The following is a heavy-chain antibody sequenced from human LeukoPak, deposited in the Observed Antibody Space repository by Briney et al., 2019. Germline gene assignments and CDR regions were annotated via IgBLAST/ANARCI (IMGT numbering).Heavy chain of an antibody. J-gene: IGHJ2*01. CDR1: GGSISSSGFS. CDR2: IYQSGTT. CDR3: ARARYLDL. Sequence: PSETLSLTCAVSGGSISSSGFSWNWIRQPPGKGLEWIGHIYQSGTTSYNPSLKSRVTMSVDRSTNQFSLNLSSVTAADTAVYYGARARYLDLWGRGTLVTVSS. V-gene: IGHV4-30-2*01.